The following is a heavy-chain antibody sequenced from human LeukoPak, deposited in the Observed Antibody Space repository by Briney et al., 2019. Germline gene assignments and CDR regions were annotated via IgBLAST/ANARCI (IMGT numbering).Heavy chain of an antibody. J-gene: IGHJ3*02. Sequence: SETLSLTCTVSGGSISSCYWSWIRQPPGKGLEWIGYIYYSGSTNYNPSLKSRVTISVDTSKNQFSLKLSSVTAADTAVYYCARRWGLVKATVTTRDAFDIWGQGTMVTVSS. CDR1: GGSISSCY. CDR2: IYYSGST. V-gene: IGHV4-59*08. D-gene: IGHD4-17*01. CDR3: ARRWGLVKATVTTRDAFDI.